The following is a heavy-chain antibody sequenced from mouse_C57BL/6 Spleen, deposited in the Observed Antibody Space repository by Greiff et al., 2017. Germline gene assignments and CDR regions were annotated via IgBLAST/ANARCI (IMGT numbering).Heavy chain of an antibody. CDR3: ARDYYGSSSWFAY. Sequence: EVQLQQSGPVLVKPGASVKMSCKASGYTFTDYYMNWVKQSHGKSLEWIGVINPYNGGTSYNQKFKSKATLTVDKSSSTAYMELNSLTSEDSAVYYCARDYYGSSSWFAYWGQGTLVTVSA. D-gene: IGHD1-1*01. CDR1: GYTFTDYY. V-gene: IGHV1-19*01. J-gene: IGHJ3*01. CDR2: INPYNGGT.